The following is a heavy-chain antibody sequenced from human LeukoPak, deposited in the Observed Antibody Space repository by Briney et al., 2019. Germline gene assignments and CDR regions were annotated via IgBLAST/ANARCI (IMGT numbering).Heavy chain of an antibody. CDR2: VNQDESEE. J-gene: IGHJ4*02. CDR1: GFTFSDFW. Sequence: GGSLRLSCAGSGFTFSDFWMSWVRQAPGKGLEWVADVNQDESEEAYVDSVRGRFTISRDNAANSLYLQMNSLRAEDTALYYCARESRPEGRLIDVDFWGQGTLVTVSS. D-gene: IGHD1-1*01. CDR3: ARESRPEGRLIDVDF. V-gene: IGHV3-7*01.